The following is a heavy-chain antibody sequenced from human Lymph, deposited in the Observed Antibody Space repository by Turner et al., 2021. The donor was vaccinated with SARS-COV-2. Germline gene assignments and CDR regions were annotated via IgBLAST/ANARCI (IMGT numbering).Heavy chain of an antibody. CDR2: IYSGGSK. V-gene: IGHV3-53*04. CDR1: GLTVSSNY. D-gene: IGHD5-18*01. J-gene: IGHJ6*02. Sequence: EVQLVESGGGLVQPGGSLRLSCAASGLTVSSNYMTWVRQAPGKGLEWVSVIYSGGSKYYADSVKGRFTISRNNSKNTLYLQMNSLRAEDTAVYYCARDLDTAGGMDVWGQGTTVTVSS. CDR3: ARDLDTAGGMDV.